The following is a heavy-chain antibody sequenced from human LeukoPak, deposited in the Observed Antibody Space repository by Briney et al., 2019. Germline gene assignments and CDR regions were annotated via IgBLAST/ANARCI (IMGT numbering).Heavy chain of an antibody. J-gene: IGHJ6*03. CDR1: GYTFTNYG. Sequence: GASVKVSCKASGYTFTNYGLSWVRQAPGQGLEWMGWISGYNGYPNYPQNLQGRVTLTTDTSTSTAYMELRSLTSDDTAVYYCAGGGGHRRTGYYYYMDVWGKGTTVTVSS. D-gene: IGHD1-1*01. V-gene: IGHV1-18*01. CDR2: ISGYNGYP. CDR3: AGGGGHRRTGYYYYMDV.